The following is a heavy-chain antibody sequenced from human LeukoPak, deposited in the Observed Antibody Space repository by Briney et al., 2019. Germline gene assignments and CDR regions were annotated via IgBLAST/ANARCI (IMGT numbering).Heavy chain of an antibody. CDR1: GFTFSDHY. V-gene: IGHV3-11*04. J-gene: IGHJ4*02. CDR3: ARGHWGLDS. D-gene: IGHD7-27*01. CDR2: ISHTGTTI. Sequence: GGSLRLSCAASGFTFSDHYMTWIRQGPGKGLEWVSYISHTGTTIYYADSVKGRFTLSRDNARNSLYLQMNGLRAEDTAVYYCARGHWGLDSWGQGTLVSVSS.